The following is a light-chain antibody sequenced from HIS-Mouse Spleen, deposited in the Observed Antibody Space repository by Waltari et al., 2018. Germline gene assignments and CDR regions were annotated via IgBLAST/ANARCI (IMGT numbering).Light chain of an antibody. V-gene: IGKV1-39*01. CDR2: AAS. CDR1: QSISSY. J-gene: IGKJ2*01. Sequence: DIQMTPSPSSLSASVGDRVTITCQASQSISSYLNWYQQKPGKAPNLLIYAASSLQSAVPSRFSGSGSGTDVTLTISSLQPEYFATYDCQQSYSTPDTFGQGTKLEIK. CDR3: QQSYSTPDT.